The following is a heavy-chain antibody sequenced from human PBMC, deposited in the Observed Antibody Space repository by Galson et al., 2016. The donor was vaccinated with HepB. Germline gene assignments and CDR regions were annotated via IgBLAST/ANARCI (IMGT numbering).Heavy chain of an antibody. J-gene: IGHJ5*01. D-gene: IGHD3-10*01. CDR3: VKEGAWFGGDWFDP. V-gene: IGHV3-23*01. CDR2: ISGRGGRT. Sequence: SLRLSCAASGFTSSHYAMNWVRQAPGKGLDWVSGISGRGGRTYYGNSVKGRFTISRDTSKNTLYLQMNNLRVEDTAVYYCVKEGAWFGGDWFDPWGQGTLVIVSS. CDR1: GFTSSHYA.